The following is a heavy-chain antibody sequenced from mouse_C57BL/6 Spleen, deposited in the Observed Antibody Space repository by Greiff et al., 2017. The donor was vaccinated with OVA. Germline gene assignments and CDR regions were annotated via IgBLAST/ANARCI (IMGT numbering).Heavy chain of an antibody. CDR3: ASTVERLFYAMDY. J-gene: IGHJ4*01. D-gene: IGHD1-1*01. Sequence: EVQRVESGGGLVKPGGSLKLSCAASGFTFSDYGMHWVRQAPEKGLEWVAYISSGSSTIYYADTVKGRFTISRDNAKNTLFLQMTSLRSEDTAMYYCASTVERLFYAMDYWGQGTSVTVSS. CDR1: GFTFSDYG. CDR2: ISSGSSTI. V-gene: IGHV5-17*01.